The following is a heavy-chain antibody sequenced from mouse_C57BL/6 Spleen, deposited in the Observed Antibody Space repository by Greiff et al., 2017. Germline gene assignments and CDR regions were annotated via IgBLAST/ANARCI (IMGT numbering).Heavy chain of an antibody. D-gene: IGHD2-4*01. CDR2: IDPSDSET. V-gene: IGHV1-52*01. J-gene: IGHJ3*01. Sequence: VQLQQPGAELVRPGSSVKLSCKASGYTFTSYWMHWVKQRPIQGLEWIGNIDPSDSETHYNQKFQDKATLTVDKSSSTAYMQLSSLTSEDAAVYYCARSGYDYDGAWFAYWGQGTLVTVSA. CDR1: GYTFTSYW. CDR3: ARSGYDYDGAWFAY.